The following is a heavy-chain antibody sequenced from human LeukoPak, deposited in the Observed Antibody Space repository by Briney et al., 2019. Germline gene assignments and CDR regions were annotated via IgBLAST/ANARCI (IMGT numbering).Heavy chain of an antibody. CDR2: IWYDGSNK. J-gene: IGHJ6*02. CDR1: GFTFSSYG. Sequence: GRSLRLSCAASGFTFSSYGMHWVRQAPGKGLEWVAVIWYDGSNKYYADSVKGRFTISRDNAKNSLYLQMNSLRAEDTAVYYCAREPSVVPSHYYGMDVWGQGTTVTVSS. V-gene: IGHV3-33*01. CDR3: AREPSVVPSHYYGMDV. D-gene: IGHD2-2*01.